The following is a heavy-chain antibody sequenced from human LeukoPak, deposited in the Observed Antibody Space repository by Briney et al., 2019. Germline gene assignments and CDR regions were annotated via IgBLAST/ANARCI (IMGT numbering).Heavy chain of an antibody. V-gene: IGHV1-46*01. J-gene: IGHJ4*02. Sequence: GASVEVSCKASGYTFTSYYIHWVRQAPGQGLEYMGIIRPSGSTAYAQKFQGRVTMTRDTSTSAVYMELSSLRSEDTAVYYCAREGPETYNFDFWGQGTQVTVSS. CDR2: IRPSGST. CDR3: AREGPETYNFDF. D-gene: IGHD5-18*01. CDR1: GYTFTSYY.